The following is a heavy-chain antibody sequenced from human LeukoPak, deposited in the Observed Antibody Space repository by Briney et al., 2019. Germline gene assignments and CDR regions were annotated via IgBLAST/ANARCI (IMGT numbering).Heavy chain of an antibody. CDR1: GGSISNYY. CDR2: IYYSGST. V-gene: IGHV4-59*01. Sequence: MSSETLSLTCTVSGGSISNYYWSWIRQPPGKGLEWIGYIYYSGSTNYNPSLKSRVTISVDTSNNQFSLKLSSVTAADTAVYYCARGTYYYDSRYYFDYWGQGTLVTVSS. CDR3: ARGTYYYDSRYYFDY. J-gene: IGHJ4*02. D-gene: IGHD3-22*01.